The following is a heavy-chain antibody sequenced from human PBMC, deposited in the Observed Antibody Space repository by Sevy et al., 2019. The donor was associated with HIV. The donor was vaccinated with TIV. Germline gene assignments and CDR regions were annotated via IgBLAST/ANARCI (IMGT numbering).Heavy chain of an antibody. J-gene: IGHJ6*02. Sequence: GGSLRLSCVASGFRFDDYAMHWVRQVPGKSPEWVSGISWNSNKIGYADPVKGRFTISRESARNSVYLQMSSLRPEDTALYYCVKDLGGIETLDYYSYYGMDVWGQGTTVTVSS. CDR1: GFRFDDYA. CDR3: VKDLGGIETLDYYSYYGMDV. CDR2: ISWNSNKI. D-gene: IGHD3-16*01. V-gene: IGHV3-9*01.